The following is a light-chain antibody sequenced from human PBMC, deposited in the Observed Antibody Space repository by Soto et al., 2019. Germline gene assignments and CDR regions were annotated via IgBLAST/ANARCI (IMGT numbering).Light chain of an antibody. CDR3: QQYDNLPLT. CDR1: QDISKY. Sequence: DIQMTQSPSSLSASVGDRFTITCQASQDISKYLHWFQQKPGKAPKLLIYDASNLETGVPSRFSGSGSGTDFTFTISSLQPEDIATYYCQQYDNLPLTFGGGTKVDIK. CDR2: DAS. V-gene: IGKV1-33*01. J-gene: IGKJ4*01.